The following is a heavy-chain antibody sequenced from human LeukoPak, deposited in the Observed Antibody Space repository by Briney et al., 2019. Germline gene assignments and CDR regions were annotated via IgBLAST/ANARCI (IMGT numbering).Heavy chain of an antibody. Sequence: QSGGSLRLSCAASGFTFDDYGMSWVRQAPGKGLEWVSGINWNGGSTGYADSVKGRFTISRDNAKNSLYLQMNSLRAEDTAVYYCARDGRMVRGVEDDAFDIWGQGTMVTVSS. CDR3: ARDGRMVRGVEDDAFDI. D-gene: IGHD3-10*01. J-gene: IGHJ3*02. CDR2: INWNGGST. CDR1: GFTFDDYG. V-gene: IGHV3-20*04.